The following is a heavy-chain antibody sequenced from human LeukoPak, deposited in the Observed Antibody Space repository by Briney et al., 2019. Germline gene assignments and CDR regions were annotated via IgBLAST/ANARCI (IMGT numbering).Heavy chain of an antibody. CDR2: INPKSGGT. D-gene: IGHD5-12*01. CDR3: ARGGYDEVFDY. J-gene: IGHJ4*02. Sequence: GASVKVSCKASGYTFTGYYIHWVRQAPGQGREWMGWINPKSGGTNYAQSLQGRVTMTRDTSINFVYMEMSRLQSDDTAVYYCARGGYDEVFDYWGQGTLVTVTS. CDR1: GYTFTGYY. V-gene: IGHV1-2*02.